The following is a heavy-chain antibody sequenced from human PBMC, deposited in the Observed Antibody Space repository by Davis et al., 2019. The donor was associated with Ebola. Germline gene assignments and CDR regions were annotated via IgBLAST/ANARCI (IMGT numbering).Heavy chain of an antibody. V-gene: IGHV3-23*01. D-gene: IGHD3-3*01. CDR3: ARFCHYPDCSYFDF. CDR1: GFTFSHYD. J-gene: IGHJ4*02. CDR2: ISATEVHT. Sequence: GESLKISCAASGFTFSHYDMSWVRQVPGKGLEWVSTISATEVHTYYPDSVKGRFTISRDNSKDTLYLQMNSLRAEDTATYYCARFCHYPDCSYFDFWGQGAMVAVSS.